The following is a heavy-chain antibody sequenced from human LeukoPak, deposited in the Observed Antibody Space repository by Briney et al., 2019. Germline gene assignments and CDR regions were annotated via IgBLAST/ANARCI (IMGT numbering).Heavy chain of an antibody. Sequence: PGGSLRLSCAGSGFIFSDWYMSWIRQAPGKELEWISYITSSSDYTSYADSVKGRFTISRDNAKNSVYLQMNSLRAEDTAVYYCARETVVRGVAFDKWGQGTLVTVSS. CDR1: GFIFSDWY. CDR3: ARETVVRGVAFDK. D-gene: IGHD3-10*01. J-gene: IGHJ4*02. V-gene: IGHV3-11*05. CDR2: ITSSSDYT.